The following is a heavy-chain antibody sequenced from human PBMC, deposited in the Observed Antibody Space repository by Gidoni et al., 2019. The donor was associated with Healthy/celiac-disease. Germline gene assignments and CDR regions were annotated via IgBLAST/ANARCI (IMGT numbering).Heavy chain of an antibody. Sequence: PGKGLEWMGRMDPSDSYTNYSPSFQGHVTISADKSSSTAYLQWSSRKASDTAMYYCARYGNRGMDVWGQGTTVTVSS. D-gene: IGHD1-26*01. CDR2: MDPSDSYT. CDR3: ARYGNRGMDV. V-gene: IGHV5-10-1*01. J-gene: IGHJ6*02.